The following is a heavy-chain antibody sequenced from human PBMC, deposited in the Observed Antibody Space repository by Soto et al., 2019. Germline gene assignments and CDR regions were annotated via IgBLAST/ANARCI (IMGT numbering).Heavy chain of an antibody. V-gene: IGHV4-59*01. CDR3: ATGLFVTDNYFYYCVDV. CDR1: GGSFGNYY. CDR2: IYYRGST. D-gene: IGHD2-21*01. Sequence: QVQLQESGPGLVKPSETLSLACPVSGGSFGNYYWSWIRQPPGKGLEWIGYIYYRGSTNYNPSLKSRATISIDTSTHQLALRLSSVTDAESAVYYCATGLFVTDNYFYYCVDVWGPGTAVTISS. J-gene: IGHJ6*02.